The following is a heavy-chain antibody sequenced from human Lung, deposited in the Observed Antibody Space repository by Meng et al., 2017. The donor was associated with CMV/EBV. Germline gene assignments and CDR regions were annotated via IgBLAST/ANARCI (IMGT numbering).Heavy chain of an antibody. D-gene: IGHD2-2*01. V-gene: IGHV1-18*01. Sequence: ASVXVSXKASGYTFTSYGISWVRQAPGQGLEWMGWISAYNGNTNYAQKLQGRVTMTTDTSTSTAYMELRSLRSDDTAVDYCARNRYCSSTSCYFDYLGQGXLVTVSS. CDR1: GYTFTSYG. CDR3: ARNRYCSSTSCYFDY. J-gene: IGHJ4*02. CDR2: ISAYNGNT.